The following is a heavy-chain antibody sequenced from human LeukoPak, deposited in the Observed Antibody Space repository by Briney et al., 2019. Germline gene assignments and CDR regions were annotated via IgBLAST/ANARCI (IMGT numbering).Heavy chain of an antibody. J-gene: IGHJ4*02. D-gene: IGHD1-26*01. Sequence: GRSLRLSCAASGFTFSSYAMHWVRQAPGKGLEWVAVISYDGSNKYYADSVKGRFTISRDNSKNTLYLQMNSLRAEDTAVYYCARDPSGSYARAYYFDYWGQGTLVTVSS. CDR3: ARDPSGSYARAYYFDY. CDR2: ISYDGSNK. V-gene: IGHV3-30-3*01. CDR1: GFTFSSYA.